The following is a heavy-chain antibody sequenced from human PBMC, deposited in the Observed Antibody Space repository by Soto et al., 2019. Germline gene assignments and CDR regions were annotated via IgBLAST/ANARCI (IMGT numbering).Heavy chain of an antibody. Sequence: GGALRLSCAASGFTFTTYYMTWVRQAPGKGLEWVATIKNDGSEQYYVDSVKGRFTISRDNAKNSLYLQMNSLRAGDTALYYCSRENWFQDYWGQGTLVTVSS. D-gene: IGHD3-10*01. J-gene: IGHJ4*02. CDR3: SRENWFQDY. CDR2: IKNDGSEQ. V-gene: IGHV3-7*03. CDR1: GFTFTTYY.